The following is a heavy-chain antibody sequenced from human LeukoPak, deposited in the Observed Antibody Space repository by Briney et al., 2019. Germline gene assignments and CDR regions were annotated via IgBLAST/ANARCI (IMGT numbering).Heavy chain of an antibody. CDR2: IYYSGST. Sequence: KPSETLSLTCTVSGDSISSSSYYWGWIRQPPGKGLEWIGSIYYSGSTYYNSSLKSRVTISVDTSKNQFSLKLSSVTAADTAVYYCTTLEPTHGEEYWGQGTLVIVSS. V-gene: IGHV4-39*01. CDR1: GDSISSSSYY. J-gene: IGHJ4*02. D-gene: IGHD1-1*01. CDR3: TTLEPTHGEEY.